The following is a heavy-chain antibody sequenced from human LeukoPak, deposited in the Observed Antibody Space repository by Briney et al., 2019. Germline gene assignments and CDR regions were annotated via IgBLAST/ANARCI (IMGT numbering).Heavy chain of an antibody. V-gene: IGHV3-23*01. J-gene: IGHJ4*02. CDR2: ISGSGGST. CDR3: ARVMGTFVIFDY. CDR1: GFTFSSYA. Sequence: GGSLRLSCAASGFTFSSYAMSWVRQAPGKGLEWVSAISGSGGSTYYADSVKGRFTISRDNAKNSLYLQMNSLRAEDTAVYYCARVMGTFVIFDYWGQGTLVTVSS. D-gene: IGHD7-27*01.